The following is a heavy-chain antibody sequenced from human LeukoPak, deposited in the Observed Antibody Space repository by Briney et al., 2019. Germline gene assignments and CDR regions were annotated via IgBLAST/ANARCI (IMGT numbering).Heavy chain of an antibody. CDR1: GGSISSYY. CDR3: ARDDYSSGWSESGKFPYYQYNGMDV. CDR2: IYYRGST. V-gene: IGHV4-59*01. J-gene: IGHJ6*02. Sequence: SETLSLTCTVSGGSISSYYWSWVRQSPGKGLEWIGYIYYRGSTNYNPSLKSRATISVDTSKNQISLKLRSVTAADTAVYYCARDDYSSGWSESGKFPYYQYNGMDVWGQGTTVIVSS. D-gene: IGHD6-19*01.